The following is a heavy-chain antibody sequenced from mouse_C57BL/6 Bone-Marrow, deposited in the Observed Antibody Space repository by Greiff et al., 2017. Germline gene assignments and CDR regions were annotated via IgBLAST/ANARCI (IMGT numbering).Heavy chain of an antibody. CDR1: GYTFPDYY. CDR3: ARRGVMDY. V-gene: IGHV1-76*01. CDR2: IYPGSGNT. J-gene: IGHJ4*01. Sequence: QVQLQQSGAELVRPGASVKLSCKASGYTFPDYYINWVKQRPGQGLEWIARIYPGSGNTYYNEKFKGKATLTAEKSSSTAYMQLSSLTSEDSAVYFCARRGVMDYWGQGTSVTVSS.